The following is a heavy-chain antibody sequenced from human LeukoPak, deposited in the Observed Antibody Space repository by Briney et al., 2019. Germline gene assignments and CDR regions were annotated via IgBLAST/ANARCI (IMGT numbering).Heavy chain of an antibody. D-gene: IGHD2-2*01. Sequence: SETLSLTCTVSGGSISSYYWSWIRQPPGKGLEWIGYIYYSGSTNYNPSLKSRVTISVDTSKNQFSLKLGSVTAADTAVYYCARVGVGYCSSTSCYGNYFDYWGQGTLVTVSS. CDR3: ARVGVGYCSSTSCYGNYFDY. CDR2: IYYSGST. V-gene: IGHV4-59*01. J-gene: IGHJ4*02. CDR1: GGSISSYY.